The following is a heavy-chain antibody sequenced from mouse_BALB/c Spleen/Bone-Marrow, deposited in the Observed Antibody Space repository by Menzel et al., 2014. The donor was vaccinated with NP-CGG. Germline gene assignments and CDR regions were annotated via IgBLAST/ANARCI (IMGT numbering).Heavy chain of an antibody. D-gene: IGHD2-10*02. Sequence: SGAELVRPGASVKVSCKASGYTFTSYWINWVKQRPGQGLEWIGNIYPSDSYTNYNQNFKDKATLTVDKSSSTAYMQLSSPTSEDSAVYYCTRQYDNYYAMDYWGQGTSVTVSS. CDR2: IYPSDSYT. CDR3: TRQYDNYYAMDY. J-gene: IGHJ4*01. V-gene: IGHV1-69*02. CDR1: GYTFTSYW.